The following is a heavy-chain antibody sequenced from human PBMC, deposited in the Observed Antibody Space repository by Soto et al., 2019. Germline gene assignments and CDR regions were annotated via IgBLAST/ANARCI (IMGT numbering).Heavy chain of an antibody. V-gene: IGHV3-15*01. J-gene: IGHJ5*02. CDR3: ARDPECTS. CDR1: GFTFYNTC. CDR2: VKSKTDGWAT. Sequence: XVSLRLPFTASGFTFYNTCMSWSGQAPGKGLEWVGRVKSKTDGWATDYTAPVKGRFTISRDDSQNTLYLQMNSLRAEDTAVYSCARDPECTSWGQGTLVTVSS. D-gene: IGHD3-3*01.